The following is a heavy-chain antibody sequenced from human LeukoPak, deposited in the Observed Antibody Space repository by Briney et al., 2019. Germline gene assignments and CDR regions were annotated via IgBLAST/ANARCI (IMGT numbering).Heavy chain of an antibody. CDR1: GFTFDDYA. J-gene: IGHJ3*02. CDR2: ISWNSGSI. D-gene: IGHD4-17*01. CDR3: AKLTTVTTRGGAFHI. Sequence: PGGSLRLSCAASGFTFDDYAMHWVRQAPGKGLEWVSGISWNSGSIGYADSVKGRFTISRDNAKNSLYLQMNSLRADDTAVYYCAKLTTVTTRGGAFHIWGQGTMVTVSS. V-gene: IGHV3-9*01.